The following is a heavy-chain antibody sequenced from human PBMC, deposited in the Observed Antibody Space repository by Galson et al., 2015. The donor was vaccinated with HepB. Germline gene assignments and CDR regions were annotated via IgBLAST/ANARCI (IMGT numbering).Heavy chain of an antibody. CDR2: ITSRGDST. Sequence: AMTWVRQAPGKGLEWVSGITSRGDSTFYTDSVKGRFSISRDNSKNMLFLQMSSLRAEDTAIYYCAKGYGIFDRWGQGILVTVSS. J-gene: IGHJ4*02. CDR1: A. V-gene: IGHV3-23*01. CDR3: AKGYGIFDR. D-gene: IGHD5-18*01.